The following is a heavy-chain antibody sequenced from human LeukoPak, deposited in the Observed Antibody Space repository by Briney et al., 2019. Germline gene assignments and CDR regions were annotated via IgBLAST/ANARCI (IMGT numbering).Heavy chain of an antibody. CDR1: GGSFSGYY. J-gene: IGHJ6*03. D-gene: IGHD2/OR15-2a*01. CDR2: VNHRGST. CDR3: ARVQSFYYYYMDV. V-gene: IGHV4-34*01. Sequence: PSETLSLTCTVYGGSFSGYYWSWIRQPPGMGLEWIGEVNHRGSTNYNSSLKSRVTISLDTSKNQFSLKLNSVTAADTAMYYCARVQSFYYYYMDVWGKGTTVTVSS.